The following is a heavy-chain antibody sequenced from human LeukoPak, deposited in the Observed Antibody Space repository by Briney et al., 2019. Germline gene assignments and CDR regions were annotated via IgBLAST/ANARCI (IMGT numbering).Heavy chain of an antibody. CDR1: GGTFSSYA. Sequence: SVNVSCKASGGTFSSYAISWVRQAPGQGLEWMGGIIPIFGTANYAQKFQGRVTITADESTSTAYMELSSLRSEDTAVYYCARGLRGYSGYDYNYYYGMDVWGQGTTVTVSS. V-gene: IGHV1-69*13. CDR3: ARGLRGYSGYDYNYYYGMDV. CDR2: IIPIFGTA. J-gene: IGHJ6*02. D-gene: IGHD5-12*01.